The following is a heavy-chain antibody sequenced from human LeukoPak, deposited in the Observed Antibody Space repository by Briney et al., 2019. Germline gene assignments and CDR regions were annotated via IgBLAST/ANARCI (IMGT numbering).Heavy chain of an antibody. Sequence: ASVKVSCKASGYTFTSYGISWVRQAPGQGLEWMGWISAYNGNTNYAQKLQGRVTMTTDTSTSTAYLELRSLSSDDTAVYYCARVGDSSGSWHDCPLDYGRRGTVVSVSS. V-gene: IGHV1-18*01. CDR2: ISAYNGNT. CDR1: GYTFTSYG. CDR3: ARVGDSSGSWHDCPLDY. D-gene: IGHD6-13*01. J-gene: IGHJ4*02.